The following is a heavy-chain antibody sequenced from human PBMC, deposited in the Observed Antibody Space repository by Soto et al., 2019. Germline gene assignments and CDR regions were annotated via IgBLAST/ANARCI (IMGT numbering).Heavy chain of an antibody. V-gene: IGHV1-69*08. CDR3: ARAVTMVRGVITTLDAFDI. CDR1: GGTFSSYT. J-gene: IGHJ3*02. D-gene: IGHD3-10*01. CDR2: IIPILGRA. Sequence: GASVKVSCKASGGTFSSYTISWVRQAPGQGLEWMGWIIPILGRANYAQKFQGRVTITADKSTSTAYMELSRLRSDDTAVYYCARAVTMVRGVITTLDAFDIWGQGTMVTVSS.